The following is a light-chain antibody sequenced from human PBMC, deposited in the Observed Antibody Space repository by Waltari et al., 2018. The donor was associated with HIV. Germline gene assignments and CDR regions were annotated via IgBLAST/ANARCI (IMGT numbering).Light chain of an antibody. CDR1: SSDIGSYYY. Sequence: SAVTQPASVSGSLGQSITISCIGPSSDIGSYYYVSWYQPHPDKAPTLVIYDANARPSGVPFRFSGSKSGNTASLTISGLQAEDEADYYCSSYTSTSTLLFGGGTKVTVL. CDR2: DAN. J-gene: IGLJ3*02. V-gene: IGLV2-14*01. CDR3: SSYTSTSTLL.